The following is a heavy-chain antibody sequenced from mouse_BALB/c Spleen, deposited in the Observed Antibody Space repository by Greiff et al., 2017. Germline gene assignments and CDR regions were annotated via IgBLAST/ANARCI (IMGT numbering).Heavy chain of an antibody. J-gene: IGHJ4*01. Sequence: DVQLQESGTVLARPGASVKMSCKASGYTFTSYWMHWVKQRPGQGLEWIGAIYPGNSDTSYNQKFKGKAKLTAVTSTSTAYMELSSLTNEDSAVYYCTRSGDGYLYYAMDYWGQGTSVTVSS. V-gene: IGHV1-5*01. D-gene: IGHD2-3*01. CDR3: TRSGDGYLYYAMDY. CDR1: GYTFTSYW. CDR2: IYPGNSDT.